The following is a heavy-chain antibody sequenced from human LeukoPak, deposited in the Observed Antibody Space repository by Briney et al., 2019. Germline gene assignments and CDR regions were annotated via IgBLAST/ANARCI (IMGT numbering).Heavy chain of an antibody. V-gene: IGHV4-59*01. CDR2: IYYSGST. CDR1: GGSISSYY. D-gene: IGHD6-13*01. CDR3: ARGIAAAGTFMDYYYYGMDV. Sequence: PSETLSLTCTVSGGSISSYYWSWIRQPPGKGLEWIGYIYYSGSTNYNPSLMSRVTISVDTSKNQFSLKLSSVTAADTAVYYCARGIAAAGTFMDYYYYGMDVWGQGTTVTVSS. J-gene: IGHJ6*02.